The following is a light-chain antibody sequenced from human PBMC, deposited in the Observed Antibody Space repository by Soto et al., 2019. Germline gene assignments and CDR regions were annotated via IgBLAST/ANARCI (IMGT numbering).Light chain of an antibody. CDR3: SSYAGTKTLV. V-gene: IGLV2-8*01. CDR1: ISDIGTYYY. Sequence: SALTQPPSASGSPGQSVTISCTGTISDIGTYYYVSWYQQHPGKAPKLIIYEVSERPSGVPDRFSGSKSGNTASLTVSGLQAEDEAHYYCSSYAGTKTLVFGGGTKVTVL. J-gene: IGLJ2*01. CDR2: EVS.